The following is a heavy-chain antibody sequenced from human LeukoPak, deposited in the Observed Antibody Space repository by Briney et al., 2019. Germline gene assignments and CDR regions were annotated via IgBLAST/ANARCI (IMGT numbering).Heavy chain of an antibody. J-gene: IGHJ6*03. CDR3: AREYYYYYYMDV. CDR1: GYTFTGYY. Sequence: GASVKVSCKASGYTFTGYYIHWVRQAPGQGLEWMGRINPNSGGTKYAQKFQGRVTMTRDTSVSTAYMELSRLTSDDTAVYYCAREYYYYYYMDVWGKGTTVTVSS. CDR2: INPNSGGT. V-gene: IGHV1-2*06.